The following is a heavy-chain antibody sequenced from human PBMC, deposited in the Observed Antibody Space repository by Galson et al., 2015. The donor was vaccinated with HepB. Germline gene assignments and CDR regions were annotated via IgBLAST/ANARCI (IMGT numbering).Heavy chain of an antibody. CDR3: VRTTSKDY. J-gene: IGHJ4*02. V-gene: IGHV3-53*01. Sequence: SLRLSCAASVFTVRNNYMSWVRQAPGKGLEWVSVIYSAGSTYYADSVKGRFTISRDNSENTLYLQMNSLRTEDTAVYYCVRTTSKDYWGQGTLVTVSS. CDR2: IYSAGST. D-gene: IGHD1-14*01. CDR1: VFTVRNNY.